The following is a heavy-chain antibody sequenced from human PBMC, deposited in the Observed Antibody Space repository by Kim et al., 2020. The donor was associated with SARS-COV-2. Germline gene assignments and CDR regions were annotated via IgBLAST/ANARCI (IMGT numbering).Heavy chain of an antibody. J-gene: IGHJ5*02. Sequence: LKSRVTISVDTSKNQFSLKLSSVTAADTAVYYCARGGGRHLTGYPNWFDPWGQGTLVTVSS. V-gene: IGHV4-31*02. D-gene: IGHD3-9*01. CDR3: ARGGGRHLTGYPNWFDP.